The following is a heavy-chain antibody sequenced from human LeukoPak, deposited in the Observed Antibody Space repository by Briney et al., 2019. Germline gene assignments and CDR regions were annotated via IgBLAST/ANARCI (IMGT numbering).Heavy chain of an antibody. CDR2: LNHSGST. CDR1: GVSFSGYY. J-gene: IGHJ4*02. CDR3: ARGSRGWFRSVFDY. D-gene: IGHD2-15*01. Sequence: SETLSLTCAVYGVSFSGYYWIWIRPPPGKGLEWCGELNHSGSTNYNPSLKRRVTISVDTSKNQFSLKLSSVTAADTGVYYCARGSRGWFRSVFDYWGQGTLVTVSS. V-gene: IGHV4-34*01.